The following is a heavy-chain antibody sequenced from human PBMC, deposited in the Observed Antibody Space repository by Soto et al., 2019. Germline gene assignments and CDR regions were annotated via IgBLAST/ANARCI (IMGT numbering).Heavy chain of an antibody. V-gene: IGHV3-23*01. Sequence: PGGSLRLSCAASGFTFSDYAMSWVRQAPGKGLEWVSVFSNTGGGTYYADSVKGRFTISRDNSKNMLYLQMTSLRAEDTAVYYCAKGRGLPSEFDYWGQGTLVTVSS. CDR3: AKGRGLPSEFDY. CDR1: GFTFSDYA. CDR2: FSNTGGGT. J-gene: IGHJ4*02.